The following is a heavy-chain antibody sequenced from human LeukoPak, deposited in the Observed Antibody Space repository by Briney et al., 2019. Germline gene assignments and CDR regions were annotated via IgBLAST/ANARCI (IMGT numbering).Heavy chain of an antibody. CDR2: FNPEDGET. CDR3: ATSNVPWYSISWGSLDF. Sequence: AASVKVSCKVSGYTLTELSMHWVRQAPGKGLEWMGGFNPEDGETIYGQKFQGRVTMTEDTSTDTAYMELSRLRSDDTAVYYCATSNVPWYSISWGSLDFWGQGTLVTVSS. CDR1: GYTLTELS. D-gene: IGHD6-13*01. V-gene: IGHV1-24*01. J-gene: IGHJ4*02.